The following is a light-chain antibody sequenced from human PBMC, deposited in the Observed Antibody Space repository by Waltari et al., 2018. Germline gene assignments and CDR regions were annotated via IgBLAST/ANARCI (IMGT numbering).Light chain of an antibody. CDR2: DVS. Sequence: QSALTQPASVSGSPGQSITISCSGTTNDIGTYVYVSWYQHHPGKAPKLIIYDVSHRPSGVSSRFSGSKSGNTASLTVSGLQAEDEADYYCSSYTSTSTLVVFGGGTKLTVL. V-gene: IGLV2-14*03. J-gene: IGLJ2*01. CDR3: SSYTSTSTLVV. CDR1: TNDIGTYVY.